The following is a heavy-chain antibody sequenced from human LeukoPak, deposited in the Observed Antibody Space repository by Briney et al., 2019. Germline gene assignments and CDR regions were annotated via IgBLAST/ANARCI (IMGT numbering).Heavy chain of an antibody. D-gene: IGHD6-13*01. CDR3: ARDPSSYSSSWPYYLDY. CDR1: GFTFSSYS. Sequence: GGSLRLSCAASGFTFSSYSMNWVRQAPGKGLEWVSSISSSSSSYIYYADSVKGRFTISRDNAKNSLYLQMNSLRAEDTAVYYCARDPSSYSSSWPYYLDYWGQGTLVTVSS. V-gene: IGHV3-21*01. CDR2: ISSSSSSYI. J-gene: IGHJ4*02.